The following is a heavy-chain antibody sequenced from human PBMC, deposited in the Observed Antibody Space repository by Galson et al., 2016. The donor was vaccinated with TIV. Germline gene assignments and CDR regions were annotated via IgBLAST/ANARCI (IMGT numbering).Heavy chain of an antibody. CDR3: ARASSSPTRFD. D-gene: IGHD6-13*01. V-gene: IGHV4-4*07. J-gene: IGHJ4*02. CDR1: GGSLSSYY. Sequence: SETLSLTCTVSGGSLSSYYWSWIRQPAGKGLEWIGRIYSSGNTNYNPSLKSRVTMSVDTSKNQFSLTLTSVTAADTAVYYCARASSSPTRFDRGQGTLVTVSS. CDR2: IYSSGNT.